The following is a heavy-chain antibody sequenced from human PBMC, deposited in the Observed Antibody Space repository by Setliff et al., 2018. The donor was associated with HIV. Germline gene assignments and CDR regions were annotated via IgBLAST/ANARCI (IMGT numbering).Heavy chain of an antibody. Sequence: SETLSLTCTVSGDSINSDNYYWSWIRQPAGKGLEWIGRIYTSGTTNYNPSLKTRVTFSVDTSKNQFSLRLSSVTAADTAVYYCARGTLWSSGYYLYWYLDLWGRGTLVTVS. D-gene: IGHD3-22*01. V-gene: IGHV4-61*02. CDR3: ARGTLWSSGYYLYWYLDL. J-gene: IGHJ2*01. CDR1: GDSINSDNYY. CDR2: IYTSGTT.